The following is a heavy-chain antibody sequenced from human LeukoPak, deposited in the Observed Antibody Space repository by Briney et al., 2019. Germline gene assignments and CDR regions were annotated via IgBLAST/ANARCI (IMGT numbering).Heavy chain of an antibody. D-gene: IGHD2-15*01. V-gene: IGHV3-30*18. CDR1: GFTFSSYG. J-gene: IGHJ4*02. CDR2: ISYDGSNK. CDR3: TKGCRYCSGGSQDY. Sequence: GGSLRLSCAASGFTFSSYGMHWVRQAPGKGLEWVAIISYDGSNKYYADSVKGRFTISRDNSKNTLYLQMNSLRAEDTAVYYCTKGCRYCSGGSQDYWGQGTLVAVSS.